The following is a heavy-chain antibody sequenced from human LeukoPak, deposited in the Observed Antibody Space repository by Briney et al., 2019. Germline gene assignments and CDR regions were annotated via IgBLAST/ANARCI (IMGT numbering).Heavy chain of an antibody. CDR1: GGTFSSYA. V-gene: IGHV1-69*13. CDR3: ARAHQFLELGFDP. Sequence: AASVKVSCKASGGTFSSYAISWVRQAPGQGLEWMGGIIPIFGTANYAQKFQGRVTITADESTSTAYMELSSLRSEDTAVYYCARAHQFLELGFDPWGQGTLVAVSS. CDR2: IIPIFGTA. J-gene: IGHJ5*02. D-gene: IGHD3-3*01.